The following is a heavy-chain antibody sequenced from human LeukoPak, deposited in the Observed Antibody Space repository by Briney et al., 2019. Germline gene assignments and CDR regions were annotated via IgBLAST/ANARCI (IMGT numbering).Heavy chain of an antibody. CDR2: ISYDGSNR. D-gene: IGHD3-22*01. Sequence: GSLRLSCAASGFTFSSYAMRWVRQAPGKGLEWVAVISYDGSNRYYADSVKGRFTISRDNSENTLYLQMNSLRAEDTAVYYCASDHSDDSSGYYYKTAVDYWGQGTLVTVSS. V-gene: IGHV3-30*04. CDR1: GFTFSSYA. J-gene: IGHJ4*02. CDR3: ASDHSDDSSGYYYKTAVDY.